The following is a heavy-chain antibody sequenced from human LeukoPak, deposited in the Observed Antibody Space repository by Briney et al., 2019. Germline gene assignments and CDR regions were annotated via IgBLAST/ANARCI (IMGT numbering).Heavy chain of an antibody. CDR2: ISAYNGNT. V-gene: IGHV1-18*01. CDR3: AGETGYYDSSGYYYFDY. J-gene: IGHJ4*02. CDR1: GYTFTSYG. Sequence: ASVKVSCKASGYTFTSYGISWVRQAPGQGLEWMGWISAYNGNTNYAQKLQGRVTMTTDTSTSTAYMELRSLRSDDTAVYYCAGETGYYDSSGYYYFDYWGQGTLVTVSS. D-gene: IGHD3-22*01.